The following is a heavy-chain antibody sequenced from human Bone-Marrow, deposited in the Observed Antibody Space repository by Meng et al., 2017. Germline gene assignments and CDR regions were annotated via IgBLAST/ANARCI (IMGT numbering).Heavy chain of an antibody. CDR3: ASSHYYYDSSGPPDY. J-gene: IGHJ4*02. D-gene: IGHD3-22*01. CDR1: GYTFTSYA. Sequence: ASVKVSCKASGYTFTSYAMHWVRQAPGQRLEWMGWSNAGNGNTKYSQEFQGRVTITRDTSASTAYMELSSLRSEDMAVYYCASSHYYYDSSGPPDYWGQGTLVTVSS. CDR2: SNAGNGNT. V-gene: IGHV1-3*02.